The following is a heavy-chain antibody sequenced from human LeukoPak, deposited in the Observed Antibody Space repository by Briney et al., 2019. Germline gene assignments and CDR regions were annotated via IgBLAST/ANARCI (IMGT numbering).Heavy chain of an antibody. CDR1: GYTFTSYG. Sequence: ASVKVSCKASGYTFTSYGISWVRQAPGQGLEWMGWMNPNSGNTGYAQKFQGRVTMTRNTSISTAYMELSSLRSEDTAVYYCARGRRVRGVNLVYWGQGTLVTVSS. CDR3: ARGRRVRGVNLVY. V-gene: IGHV1-8*02. CDR2: MNPNSGNT. J-gene: IGHJ4*02. D-gene: IGHD3-10*01.